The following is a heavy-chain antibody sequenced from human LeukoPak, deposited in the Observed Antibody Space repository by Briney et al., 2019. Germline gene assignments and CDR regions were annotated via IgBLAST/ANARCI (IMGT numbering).Heavy chain of an antibody. D-gene: IGHD1-26*01. CDR3: ARSGRGSYDDY. J-gene: IGHJ4*02. CDR2: MNPNSGNT. V-gene: IGHV1-8*01. Sequence: GASVKVSCKASGYTFTTYYIHWVRQAPGQGLEWMGWMNPNSGNTGYAQKFQGRVTMTRNTSISTAYMELSSLRSEDTAVYYCARSGRGSYDDYWGQGTLVTVSS. CDR1: GYTFTTYY.